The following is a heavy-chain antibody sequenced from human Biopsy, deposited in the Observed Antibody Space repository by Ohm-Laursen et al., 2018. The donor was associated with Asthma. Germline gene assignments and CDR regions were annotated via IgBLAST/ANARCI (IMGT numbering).Heavy chain of an antibody. V-gene: IGHV3-7*01. CDR1: GFTFGAYC. CDR2: IKHDGSEK. D-gene: IGHD3-3*01. Sequence: SLRLSCAASGFTFGAYCMSWVRQVPGQGLEWVANIKHDGSEKNHVDSLKGRFTISRDNAKNLLFLQMNSLRAEDTAVYYCARTFHFWSPYHAEHYQFWGQGTLVTVSS. J-gene: IGHJ1*01. CDR3: ARTFHFWSPYHAEHYQF.